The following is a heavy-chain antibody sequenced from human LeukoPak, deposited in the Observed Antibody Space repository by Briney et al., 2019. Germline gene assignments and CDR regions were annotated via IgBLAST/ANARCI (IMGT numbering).Heavy chain of an antibody. CDR2: IWSDGKIE. Sequence: GGSLRLSCAASGFTFSNYDMHWVRQSPGKELEWLSLIWSDGKIEQYAASVEGRITISRDNSKNTVYLQMNSLRGEDTAVYYCAKDPGTATRGFHMDVWGKGTRVTFSS. CDR1: GFTFSNYD. J-gene: IGHJ6*03. CDR3: AKDPGTATRGFHMDV. D-gene: IGHD6-13*01. V-gene: IGHV3-30*02.